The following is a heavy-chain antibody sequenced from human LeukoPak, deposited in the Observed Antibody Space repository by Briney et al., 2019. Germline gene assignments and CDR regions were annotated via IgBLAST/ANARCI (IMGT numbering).Heavy chain of an antibody. D-gene: IGHD2-2*01. CDR2: ISAYNGNT. Sequence: ASVKVSCKASGYTFTSYGISWVRQAPGQGLEWMGWISAYNGNTNYAQKLQGRVTMTTDTSTSTAYMELRSLRSDDTAVYYCVRDRRYCSTTNCHDDIPHYYFDYWGQGTLVTVSS. CDR3: VRDRRYCSTTNCHDDIPHYYFDY. J-gene: IGHJ4*02. CDR1: GYTFTSYG. V-gene: IGHV1-18*01.